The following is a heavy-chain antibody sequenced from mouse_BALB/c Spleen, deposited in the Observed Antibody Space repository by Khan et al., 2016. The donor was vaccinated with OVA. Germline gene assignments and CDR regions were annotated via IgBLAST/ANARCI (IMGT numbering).Heavy chain of an antibody. J-gene: IGHJ4*01. Sequence: VQLKQSGAELARPGASVKMSCKASGYTFTSYTMHWVKQRPGQGLEWIGYINPSSGYTNYNQKFKDKATLTADKSSSTAYMQLSSLTSEDSAVYYCARATYYAMDYWAQGTSVTVSS. CDR2: INPSSGYT. CDR3: ARATYYAMDY. V-gene: IGHV1-4*01. CDR1: GYTFTSYT.